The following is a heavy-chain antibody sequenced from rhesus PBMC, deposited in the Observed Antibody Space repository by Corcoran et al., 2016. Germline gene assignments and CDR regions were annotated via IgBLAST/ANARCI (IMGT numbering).Heavy chain of an antibody. Sequence: QLQLQESGPGLVKPSETLSLTCAVPGGSISSNWWSWFRQPPGKGLEWIGRISGSGGRTSYNPSLKSRVTISTDTSKNQLSLKLISVTAADTAVYYCARQMVATTGFDYWGQGVLVTVSS. V-gene: IGHV4-173*01. CDR2: ISGSGGRT. D-gene: IGHD4-4*01. CDR3: ARQMVATTGFDY. CDR1: GGSISSNW. J-gene: IGHJ4*01.